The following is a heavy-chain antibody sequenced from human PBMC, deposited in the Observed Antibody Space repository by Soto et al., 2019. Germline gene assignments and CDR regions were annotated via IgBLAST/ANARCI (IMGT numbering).Heavy chain of an antibody. J-gene: IGHJ4*02. CDR1: GGSISSGGYY. V-gene: IGHV4-31*03. CDR3: ARGVTMVRGVIHTPYFDY. CDR2: IYYSGST. D-gene: IGHD3-10*01. Sequence: QVQLQESGPGLVKPSQTLSLTCTVSGGSISSGGYYWSWIRQHPGKGLEWIGYIYYSGSTYYNPSLKSRLTISVDTSQNQFSLKLSSVTAADTSVYYGARGVTMVRGVIHTPYFDYWGQGTLVTVSS.